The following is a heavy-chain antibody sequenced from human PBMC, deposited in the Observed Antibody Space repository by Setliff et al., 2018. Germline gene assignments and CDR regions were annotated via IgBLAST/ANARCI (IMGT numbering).Heavy chain of an antibody. CDR3: ARGRKLLAVAGLRGYYYYYGMDV. J-gene: IGHJ6*02. Sequence: SVKVSCKTSGGTFSTYAISWVRQAPGQGLEWMGGIIPIFGTANYAQKFQGRVTITTDESTSTAHMELSSLRSEDTAVYYCARGRKLLAVAGLRGYYYYYGMDVWGQGTTVTV. CDR1: GGTFSTYA. D-gene: IGHD6-19*01. CDR2: IIPIFGTA. V-gene: IGHV1-69*05.